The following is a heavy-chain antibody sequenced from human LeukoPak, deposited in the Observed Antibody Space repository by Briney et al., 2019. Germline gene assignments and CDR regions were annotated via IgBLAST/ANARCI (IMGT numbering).Heavy chain of an antibody. Sequence: GGSLRLSCAASGFTFSSYAMSWVRQAPGKGLEWVAVIWYDGSNKYYADSVKGRFTISRDNSKNTLYLQMNSLRAEDTAVYYCARDRTVTRSFGYSRATPYYDGMDVWGQGTTVTVSS. CDR2: IWYDGSNK. CDR3: ARDRTVTRSFGYSRATPYYDGMDV. J-gene: IGHJ6*02. CDR1: GFTFSSYA. D-gene: IGHD4-17*01. V-gene: IGHV3-33*08.